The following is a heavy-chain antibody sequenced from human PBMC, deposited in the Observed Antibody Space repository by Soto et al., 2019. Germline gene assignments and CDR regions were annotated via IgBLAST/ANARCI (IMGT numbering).Heavy chain of an antibody. CDR3: ARRSFLDY. CDR2: ISGSDGKT. CDR1: GFSFTSYA. J-gene: IGHJ4*01. Sequence: GGSLRLSCAASGFSFTSYALSWVRQAPGKGLEWVSTISGSDGKTYYADSVKGRFSISRDTSKTTLYLQMNSLRVEDTSVYYCARRSFLDYGGQGTRLTVSS. V-gene: IGHV3-23*01.